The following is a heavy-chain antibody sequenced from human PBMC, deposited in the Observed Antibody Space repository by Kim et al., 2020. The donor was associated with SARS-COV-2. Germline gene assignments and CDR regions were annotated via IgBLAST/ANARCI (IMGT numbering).Heavy chain of an antibody. V-gene: IGHV4-39*01. CDR1: GGSISSSSYY. J-gene: IGHJ4*02. CDR2: IYYSGST. Sequence: SETLSLTCTVSGGSISSSSYYWGWIRQPPGKGLEWIGSIYYSGSTYYNPSLKSRVTISVDTSKNQFSLKLSSVTAADTAVYYCARQSRHTPYSSGWYGHPSGFDYWGQGTLVTVSS. D-gene: IGHD6-19*01. CDR3: ARQSRHTPYSSGWYGHPSGFDY.